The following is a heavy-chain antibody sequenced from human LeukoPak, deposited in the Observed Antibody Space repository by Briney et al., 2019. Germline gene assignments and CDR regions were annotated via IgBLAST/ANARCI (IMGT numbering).Heavy chain of an antibody. CDR2: ISWNSGSI. CDR3: ASEGDDFWSGYYNY. CDR1: GFTFSSYA. V-gene: IGHV3-9*01. J-gene: IGHJ4*02. Sequence: PGGSLRLSCAASGFTFSSYAMHWVRQAPGKGLEWVSGISWNSGSIGYADSVKGRFTISRDNAKNSLYLQMNSLRAEDTALYYCASEGDDFWSGYYNYWGQGTLVTVSS. D-gene: IGHD3-3*01.